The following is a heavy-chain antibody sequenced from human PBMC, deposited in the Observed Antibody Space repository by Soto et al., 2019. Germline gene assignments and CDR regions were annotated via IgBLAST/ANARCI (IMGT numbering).Heavy chain of an antibody. Sequence: SETLSLTCAVSGYSISSGYYWGWIRQPPGKGLEWIGSIYHSGSTYYNPSLKSRVTISVDTSKNQFSLKLSSVTAADTAVYYCARVFGSGATDIWGQGTLVTVSS. CDR2: IYHSGST. J-gene: IGHJ4*02. D-gene: IGHD3-10*01. CDR1: GYSISSGYY. V-gene: IGHV4-38-2*01. CDR3: ARVFGSGATDI.